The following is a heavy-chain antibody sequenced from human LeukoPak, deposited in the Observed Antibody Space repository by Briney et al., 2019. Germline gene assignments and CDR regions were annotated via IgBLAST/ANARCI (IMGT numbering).Heavy chain of an antibody. CDR3: ARDRPEYGDYGFGNYYYGMDV. J-gene: IGHJ6*02. V-gene: IGHV1-18*01. CDR2: ISAYNGNT. Sequence: GASVKVSCKASGYTFTSYGISWVRQAPGQGLEWMGWISAYNGNTNYAQKLQGRVTMTTDTSTSTAYMELRSLRSDDTAVYYGARDRPEYGDYGFGNYYYGMDVWGQGTTVTVSS. D-gene: IGHD4-17*01. CDR1: GYTFTSYG.